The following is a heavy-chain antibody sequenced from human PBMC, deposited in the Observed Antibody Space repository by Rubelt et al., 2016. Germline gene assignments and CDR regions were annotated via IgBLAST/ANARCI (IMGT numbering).Heavy chain of an antibody. D-gene: IGHD2-21*02. V-gene: IGHV3-30*02. Sequence: QVQLVESGGGVVQPGGSLRLSCAASGFTFSSYGMHWVRQAPGKGLEWVAFIRYDGSNKYYADSVKGRFTISRDNSKNTLYLQMNSLRAEGTAWYYCAKGGNVVVTARLYYFDYWGQGTLVTVSS. J-gene: IGHJ4*02. CDR2: IRYDGSNK. CDR1: GFTFSSYG. CDR3: AKGGNVVVTARLYYFDY.